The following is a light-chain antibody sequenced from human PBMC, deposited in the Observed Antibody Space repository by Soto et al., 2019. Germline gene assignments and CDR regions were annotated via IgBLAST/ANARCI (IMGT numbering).Light chain of an antibody. CDR2: AAS. J-gene: IGKJ4*01. V-gene: IGKV1-9*01. Sequence: IQLTQSPSSLSASVGDRVTITCRASQGISSYLAWYQQKPGKAPKLLIYAASTLQSGVPSRFSGSGSGTDFTVTISSLQPEDFATYYCQQLNSLLTFGGGTKVEIK. CDR1: QGISSY. CDR3: QQLNSLLT.